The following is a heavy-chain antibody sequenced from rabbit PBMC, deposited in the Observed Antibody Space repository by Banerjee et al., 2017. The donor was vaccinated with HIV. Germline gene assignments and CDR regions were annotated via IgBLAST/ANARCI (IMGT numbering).Heavy chain of an antibody. Sequence: QSLEESGGDLVKPGASLTLTCTASGFSFSSSYWICWVRQAPGKGLEWIACIYAGSSGSTYYASWAKGRFTISKTSSTTVTLQMTSLTAADTATYFCARGGRIVWLALWGQGTLVTVS. V-gene: IGHV1S40*01. CDR3: ARGGRIVWLAL. CDR1: GFSFSSSYW. D-gene: IGHD6-1*01. J-gene: IGHJ4*01. CDR2: IYAGSSGST.